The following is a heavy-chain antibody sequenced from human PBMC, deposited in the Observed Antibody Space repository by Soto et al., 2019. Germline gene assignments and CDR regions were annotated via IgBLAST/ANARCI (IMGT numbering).Heavy chain of an antibody. V-gene: IGHV4-59*01. CDR2: IYYSGST. D-gene: IGHD3-10*01. J-gene: IGHJ3*02. CDR1: GGSISSYY. Sequence: ASETLSLTCTVSGGSISSYYWSWIRQPPGKGLEWIGYIYYSGSTNYNPSLKSRVTISVDTSKNQFSLKLSSVTAADTAVYYCARVYYGSGYAFDIWGQGTMVTISS. CDR3: ARVYYGSGYAFDI.